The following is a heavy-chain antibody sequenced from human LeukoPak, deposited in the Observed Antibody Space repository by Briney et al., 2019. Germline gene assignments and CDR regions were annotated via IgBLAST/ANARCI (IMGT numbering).Heavy chain of an antibody. Sequence: ASVKVSCKVSGYTLTELSMHWVRQAPGKGLEWMGGFDPEDGEAIYAQKFQGRVTMTEDTSTDTAYMELSSLRSEDTAVYYCATVDVDTAILGAFDIWGQGTMVTVSS. CDR1: GYTLTELS. J-gene: IGHJ3*02. CDR3: ATVDVDTAILGAFDI. V-gene: IGHV1-24*01. CDR2: FDPEDGEA. D-gene: IGHD5-18*01.